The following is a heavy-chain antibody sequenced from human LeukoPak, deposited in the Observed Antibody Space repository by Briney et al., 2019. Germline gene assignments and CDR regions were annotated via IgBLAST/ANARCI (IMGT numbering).Heavy chain of an antibody. D-gene: IGHD6-25*01. CDR2: IYYSGST. J-gene: IGHJ6*02. Sequence: SETLSLSCTVSGDSISSYFWSWIRQPPGKGLEWIGYIYYSGSTNYNPSLKSRVTISVDTSKNQFSLKLSSVTAADTAVYYCARVPSGYDYYYYYGMDVWGQGTTVTVSS. CDR1: GDSISSYF. CDR3: ARVPSGYDYYYYYGMDV. V-gene: IGHV4-59*01.